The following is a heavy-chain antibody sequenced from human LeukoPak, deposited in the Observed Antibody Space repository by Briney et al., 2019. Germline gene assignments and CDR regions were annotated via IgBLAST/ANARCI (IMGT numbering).Heavy chain of an antibody. Sequence: PSETLSLTCTVSGGSISSHYWSWIRQPPGKGLEWIAYLFDSVNTKDNPSLQSRLTLSADTSKNQFSLRLSSVTAADTAVYYCATIKRGSILGYFDFWGQGLKVTVSS. J-gene: IGHJ4*02. V-gene: IGHV4-59*11. CDR2: LFDSVNT. CDR3: ATIKRGSILGYFDF. CDR1: GGSISSHY. D-gene: IGHD5-18*01.